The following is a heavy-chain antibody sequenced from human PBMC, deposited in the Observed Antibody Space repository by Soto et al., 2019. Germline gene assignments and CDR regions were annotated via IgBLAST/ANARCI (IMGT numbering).Heavy chain of an antibody. CDR1: VGTFSGYA. Sequence: SVKVSCKASVGTFSGYAISWVRQAPGQGLEWMGGIIPIFGTANYAQKFQGRVTITADKSASTAYMELSSLRSEDTAVYYCARDKGYYDYVWGSYRYLYNWFDPWGQGTLVTVSS. CDR3: ARDKGYYDYVWGSYRYLYNWFDP. CDR2: IIPIFGTA. V-gene: IGHV1-69*06. J-gene: IGHJ5*02. D-gene: IGHD3-16*02.